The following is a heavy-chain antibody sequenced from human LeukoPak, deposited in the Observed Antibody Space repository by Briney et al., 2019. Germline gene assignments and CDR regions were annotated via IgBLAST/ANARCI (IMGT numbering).Heavy chain of an antibody. V-gene: IGHV4-31*03. CDR3: ARDHDSTNYQPWRHYFDL. Sequence: SQTLSLTCNVSGGSIRRGVYYWNWIRQHPGKGLEWIAKLYNTGSTYYNPSLRSRLRLSIDTSKNQFSLKLSSVTAADTAMYYCARDHDSTNYQPWRHYFDLWGRGTLVTVSS. CDR2: LYNTGST. D-gene: IGHD2/OR15-2a*01. J-gene: IGHJ2*01. CDR1: GGSIRRGVYY.